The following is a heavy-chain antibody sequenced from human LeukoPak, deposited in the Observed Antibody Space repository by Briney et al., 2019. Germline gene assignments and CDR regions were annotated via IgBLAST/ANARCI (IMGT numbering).Heavy chain of an antibody. D-gene: IGHD3-22*01. J-gene: IGHJ6*02. Sequence: GGSLRLSCAASGFTFSDYYMSWIRQAPGKGLEWVSYISSSGSTIYYADSVKGRFTISRDNAKNSLYLQMNSLRDEDTAVYYCARDQWHSSGYIYYYYGMDVWGQGTTVTVSS. CDR2: ISSSGSTI. CDR1: GFTFSDYY. V-gene: IGHV3-11*04. CDR3: ARDQWHSSGYIYYYYGMDV.